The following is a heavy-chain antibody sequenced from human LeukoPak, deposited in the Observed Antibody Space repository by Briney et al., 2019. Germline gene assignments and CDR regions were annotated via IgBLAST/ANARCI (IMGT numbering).Heavy chain of an antibody. Sequence: SVKVSCKASGGTFSSYAISWVRQAPGQGLEWMGGIIPIFGTANYAQKFQGRVTITTDESTSTAYMQLSSLRSEDTAVYYCASGLRLTRGYYYYYYMDVWGKGTTVTVSS. CDR3: ASGLRLTRGYYYYYYMDV. CDR2: IIPIFGTA. D-gene: IGHD5-12*01. V-gene: IGHV1-69*05. J-gene: IGHJ6*03. CDR1: GGTFSSYA.